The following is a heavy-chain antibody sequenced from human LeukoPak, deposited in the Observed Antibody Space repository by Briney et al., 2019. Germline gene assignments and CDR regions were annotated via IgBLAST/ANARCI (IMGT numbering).Heavy chain of an antibody. CDR3: ARDVCSGGSCYTFDY. CDR2: IYTTGST. Sequence: SQTLSLTCTVSGGSISSGSDYWSWNRQPAGKGLEWIGRIYTTGSTNYNPSLKSRVTISVDTSKNQFSLNLSSVTAADTAVYYCARDVCSGGSCYTFDYWGQGTLVTVSS. D-gene: IGHD2-15*01. V-gene: IGHV4-61*02. CDR1: GGSISSGSDY. J-gene: IGHJ4*02.